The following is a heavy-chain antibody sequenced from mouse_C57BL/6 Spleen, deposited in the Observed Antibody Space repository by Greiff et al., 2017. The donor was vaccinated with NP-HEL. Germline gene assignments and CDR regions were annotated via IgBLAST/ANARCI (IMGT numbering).Heavy chain of an antibody. CDR1: GFNIKDDY. Sequence: VQLQQSGAELVRPGASVKLSCTASGFNIKDDYMHWVKQRPEQGLEWIGWIDPENGDTEYASKFQGKATITADTSSNTAYLQLSSLTSEDTAVYYCTTGGLLQTWFAYWGQGTLVTVSA. J-gene: IGHJ3*01. CDR3: TTGGLLQTWFAY. CDR2: IDPENGDT. D-gene: IGHD2-3*01. V-gene: IGHV14-4*01.